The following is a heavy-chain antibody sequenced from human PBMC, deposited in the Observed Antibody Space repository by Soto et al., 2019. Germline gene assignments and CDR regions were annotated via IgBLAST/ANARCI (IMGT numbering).Heavy chain of an antibody. D-gene: IGHD6-19*01. CDR1: GFTFSDYA. CDR2: ISSIGCTT. Sequence: GGSLRLSCSASGFTFSDYAMHWVRQAPGTGLEYVLAISSIGCTTYYADSVKGRFTISRDNSKNTVYLQMSSLRPEDTAVYYCVKGPSVAAPRFDYWGQGTLVTVSS. CDR3: VKGPSVAAPRFDY. V-gene: IGHV3-64D*06. J-gene: IGHJ4*02.